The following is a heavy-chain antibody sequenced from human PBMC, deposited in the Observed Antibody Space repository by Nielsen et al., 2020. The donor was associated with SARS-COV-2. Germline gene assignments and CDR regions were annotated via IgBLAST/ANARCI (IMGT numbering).Heavy chain of an antibody. CDR3: ARGLVGSGSYYFDY. CDR2: INHSGST. CDR1: GGSFSGYY. D-gene: IGHD3-10*01. J-gene: IGHJ4*02. Sequence: SETLSLTCAVYGGSFSGYYWSWIRQPPGKGLEWIGEINHSGSTNYNPSLKSRVTISVDTSKNQFSLKLSSVTAADTAVYYCARGLVGSGSYYFDYWGQGTLVTVSS. V-gene: IGHV4-34*01.